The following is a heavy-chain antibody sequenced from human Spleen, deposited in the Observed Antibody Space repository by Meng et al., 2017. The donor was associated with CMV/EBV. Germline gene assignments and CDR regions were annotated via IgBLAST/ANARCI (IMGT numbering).Heavy chain of an antibody. CDR1: GFTFRNYG. J-gene: IGHJ6*02. V-gene: IGHV3-33*01. CDR2: IWDDGSNK. CDR3: ATSLGGRSYDFWNQTPQYNYYGMDV. D-gene: IGHD3-3*01. Sequence: GGSLRLSCAASGFTFRNYGMHWVRQAPGKGLEWVALIWDDGSNKYYGDSVRGRFTISRDNSKNTLYLQMNSLRAEDTAVYYCATSLGGRSYDFWNQTPQYNYYGMDVWGQGTTVTVSS.